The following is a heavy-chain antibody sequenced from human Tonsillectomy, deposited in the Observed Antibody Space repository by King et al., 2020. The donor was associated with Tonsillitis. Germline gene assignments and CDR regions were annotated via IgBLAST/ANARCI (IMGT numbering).Heavy chain of an antibody. D-gene: IGHD6-19*01. CDR3: ARVDRYSSSNTIDY. CDR2: IYHSGST. Sequence: VQLQESGPGLVKPSETLSLTCAVSGYSISSGYYWGWIRQPPGKGLEWIGSIYHSGSTYYNPSLKSRVTISVDTSKNQFSLKLSSVTAADTAVYYCARVDRYSSSNTIDYWGQGTLVTVSS. V-gene: IGHV4-38-2*01. J-gene: IGHJ4*02. CDR1: GYSISSGYY.